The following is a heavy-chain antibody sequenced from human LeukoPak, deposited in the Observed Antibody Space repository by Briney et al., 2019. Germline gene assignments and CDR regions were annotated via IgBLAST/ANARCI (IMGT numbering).Heavy chain of an antibody. D-gene: IGHD3-22*01. J-gene: IGHJ4*02. V-gene: IGHV3-48*03. Sequence: PGGSLRLSCEASGFTFTTYEMNWVRQAPGKGLEWASYTSSSGSTIYYADSVKGRFTISRDNAKNSLYLQMNSLRAEDTAVYYCARAFDSSGYSFDYWGQGTLVTVSS. CDR3: ARAFDSSGYSFDY. CDR2: TSSSGSTI. CDR1: GFTFTTYE.